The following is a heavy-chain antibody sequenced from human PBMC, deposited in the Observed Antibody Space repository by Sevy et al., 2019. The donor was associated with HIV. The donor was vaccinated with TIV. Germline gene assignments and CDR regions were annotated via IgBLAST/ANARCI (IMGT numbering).Heavy chain of an antibody. CDR2: IIPIFGTA. CDR1: GGTFSSYA. V-gene: IGHV1-69*13. Sequence: ASVKVSCKASGGTFSSYAISWVRQAPGQGLEWMGGIIPIFGTANYAQKFQGRVTITADESTSTAYMELSSLRSEDTAVYYSARGYCSSTSCYRQNWFDPWGQGTLVTVSS. D-gene: IGHD2-2*01. CDR3: ARGYCSSTSCYRQNWFDP. J-gene: IGHJ5*02.